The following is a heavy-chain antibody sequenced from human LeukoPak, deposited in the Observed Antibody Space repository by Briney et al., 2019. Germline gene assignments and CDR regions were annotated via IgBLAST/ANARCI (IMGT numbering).Heavy chain of an antibody. Sequence: ASVKVSCKASGYTFTSYGISWVRQAPGQGLEWMGWIGPYNGNTNYAQNLQGRVTMTTDTSTSTAYMELGSLGSDDTAFYYCARDQDSLVRGVIGYWGQGALVTVSS. CDR2: IGPYNGNT. J-gene: IGHJ4*02. CDR1: GYTFTSYG. V-gene: IGHV1-18*01. D-gene: IGHD3-10*01. CDR3: ARDQDSLVRGVIGY.